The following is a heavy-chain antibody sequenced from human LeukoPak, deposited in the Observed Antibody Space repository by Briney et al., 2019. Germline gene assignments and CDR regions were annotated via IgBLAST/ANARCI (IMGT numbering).Heavy chain of an antibody. CDR1: GFTFSSYA. Sequence: AGGSLRLSCAASGFTFSSYAMSWVRQAPGKGLEWVSDISGSGGSTHYADSVKGRFTISRDNSKNTLYLQMNSLRAEDTAVYYCAKGLYYYDTGAFDIWGQGTMVTVSS. CDR2: ISGSGGST. D-gene: IGHD3-22*01. J-gene: IGHJ3*02. V-gene: IGHV3-23*01. CDR3: AKGLYYYDTGAFDI.